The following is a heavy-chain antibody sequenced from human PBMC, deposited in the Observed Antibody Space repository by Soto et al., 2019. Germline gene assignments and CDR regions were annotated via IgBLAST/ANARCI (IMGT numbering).Heavy chain of an antibody. D-gene: IGHD3-22*01. V-gene: IGHV1-18*01. J-gene: IGHJ6*02. CDR1: GYTFTSYG. Sequence: GASVKVSCKASGYTFTSYGISWVRQAPGQGLEWMGWISAYNGNTNYAQKLQGRGTMTTDTSTSTAYMELRSLRSDDTAVYYCARPYYYDSSGFRVDYYGMDVWGQGTTVTVSS. CDR3: ARPYYYDSSGFRVDYYGMDV. CDR2: ISAYNGNT.